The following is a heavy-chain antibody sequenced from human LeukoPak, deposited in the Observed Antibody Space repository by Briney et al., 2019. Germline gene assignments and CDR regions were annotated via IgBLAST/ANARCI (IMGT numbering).Heavy chain of an antibody. Sequence: ASVKVSSKASGYTFTAYYIHWVRQAPGQGLDWMGWMNPNSGGTSYAQKFQGRVTMTRDTSISTVYMELNRLRSDDTAVFYCARGSGGPPQVIDYWGQGTLVTVSS. D-gene: IGHD3-3*01. CDR3: ARGSGGPPQVIDY. V-gene: IGHV1-2*02. CDR1: GYTFTAYY. CDR2: MNPNSGGT. J-gene: IGHJ4*02.